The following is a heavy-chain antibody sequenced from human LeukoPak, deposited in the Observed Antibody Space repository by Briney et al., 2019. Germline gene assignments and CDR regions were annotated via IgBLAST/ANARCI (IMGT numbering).Heavy chain of an antibody. CDR1: GFTFDDYA. D-gene: IGHD3-16*01. CDR3: AKGQLGRYYYYGMDV. J-gene: IGHJ6*02. V-gene: IGHV3-9*01. CDR2: ISWNSGSI. Sequence: GRSLRLSCAASGFTFDDYAMHWVRQAPGKGLEWVSGISWNSGSIGYADSVMGRFTISRDNAKNSLYLQMNSLRAEDTALYYCAKGQLGRYYYYGMDVWGQGTTVPVSS.